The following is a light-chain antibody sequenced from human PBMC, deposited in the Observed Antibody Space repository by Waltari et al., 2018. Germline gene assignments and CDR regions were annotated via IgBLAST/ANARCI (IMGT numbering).Light chain of an antibody. CDR2: GAS. J-gene: IGKJ1*01. Sequence: EIVLTQSPGTLSLSPGERATLSCRASQSVSSSYLAWYRQKPGQAPRLLIYGASSRATGIPDRFSGSGSGTDFTLTISRLEPEDFAVYYCQQYGSSRTFGQGTKVEIK. CDR1: QSVSSSY. CDR3: QQYGSSRT. V-gene: IGKV3-20*01.